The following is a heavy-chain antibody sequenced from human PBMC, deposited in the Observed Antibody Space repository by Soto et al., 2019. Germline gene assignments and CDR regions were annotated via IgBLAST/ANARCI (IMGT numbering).Heavy chain of an antibody. CDR3: XXXXXXXXXXXXXXX. CDR1: GFTFSSLA. Sequence: QVQLVESGGGVVQPGRSLRLSCAASGFTFSSLAMVWVRQAPGKGLEWVAVISYDSSEIYYADSVRGRFTISRDNSKNTXYLQXXXXXXXXXXXXXXXXXXXXXXXXXXXXXXGQGTLVTVSS. V-gene: IGHV3-30-3*01. J-gene: IGHJ4*02. CDR2: ISYDSSEI.